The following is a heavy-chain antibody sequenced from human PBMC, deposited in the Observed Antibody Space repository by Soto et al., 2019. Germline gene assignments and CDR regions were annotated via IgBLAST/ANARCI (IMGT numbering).Heavy chain of an antibody. CDR2: ISWNSGSI. CDR1: GFTFDDYA. CDR3: AKDVYSSGWYVDY. Sequence: DVQLVESGGGLVPPGRSLRLSCAASGFTFDDYAMHWVRQAPGKGLEWVSGISWNSGSIGYADSVKGRFTISRDNAKNSLYLQMNSLRAEDTALYYCAKDVYSSGWYVDYWGQGTLVTVSS. J-gene: IGHJ4*02. V-gene: IGHV3-9*01. D-gene: IGHD6-19*01.